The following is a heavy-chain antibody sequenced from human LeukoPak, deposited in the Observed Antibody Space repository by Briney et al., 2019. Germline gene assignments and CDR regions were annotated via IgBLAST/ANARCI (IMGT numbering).Heavy chain of an antibody. CDR3: AREGGSYYANYYYYYMDV. D-gene: IGHD1-26*01. CDR1: GGSFSGYY. J-gene: IGHJ6*03. V-gene: IGHV4-34*01. Sequence: PSETLSLTCAVYGGSFSGYYWSWIRQPPGKGLEWIGEINHSGSTNYNPSLKSRVTISVDTSKNQSSLKLSSVTAADTAVYYCAREGGSYYANYYYYYMDVWGKGTTVTVSS. CDR2: INHSGST.